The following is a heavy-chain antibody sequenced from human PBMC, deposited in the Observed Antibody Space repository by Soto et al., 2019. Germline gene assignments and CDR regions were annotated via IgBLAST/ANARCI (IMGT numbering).Heavy chain of an antibody. J-gene: IGHJ4*02. V-gene: IGHV1-69*13. CDR3: ASYYYDSSGYYSFDY. CDR2: IIPIFGTA. D-gene: IGHD3-22*01. Sequence: SVKVSCKASGGTFSSYAISWVRQAPGQGLEWMGGIIPIFGTANYAQKFQARVTITADESTSTAYMELSSLRSEDTAVYYCASYYYDSSGYYSFDYWGQGTLVTVSS. CDR1: GGTFSSYA.